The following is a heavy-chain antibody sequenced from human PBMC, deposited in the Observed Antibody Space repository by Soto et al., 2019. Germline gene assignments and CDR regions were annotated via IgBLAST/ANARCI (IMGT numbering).Heavy chain of an antibody. V-gene: IGHV4-31*03. D-gene: IGHD3-3*01. CDR3: ARASPTYDFWSGYSPGPYYYYMDV. CDR1: GGSISSGGYY. Sequence: QVQLQESGPGLVKPSQTLSLTCTVSGGSISSGGYYWSWIRQHPGKGLEWIGYIYYSGSTYYNPSLKSRVTISVDTSKNQFSLKLSSVTAADTAVYYCARASPTYDFWSGYSPGPYYYYMDVWGKGTTVTVSS. J-gene: IGHJ6*03. CDR2: IYYSGST.